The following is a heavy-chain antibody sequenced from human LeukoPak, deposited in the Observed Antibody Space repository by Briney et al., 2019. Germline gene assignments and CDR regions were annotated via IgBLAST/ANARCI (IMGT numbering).Heavy chain of an antibody. Sequence: GGSLRLSCAASGFTFSSYGMSWVRQAPGKGLEWVSGISGSADKIYYVDSVRGRFTISRDNSKYTLHLQMNSLRVEDTAVYSCAKGGASGYDSPFDFWGQGSLVSVSS. CDR1: GFTFSSYG. V-gene: IGHV3-23*01. D-gene: IGHD5-12*01. J-gene: IGHJ4*02. CDR3: AKGGASGYDSPFDF. CDR2: ISGSADKI.